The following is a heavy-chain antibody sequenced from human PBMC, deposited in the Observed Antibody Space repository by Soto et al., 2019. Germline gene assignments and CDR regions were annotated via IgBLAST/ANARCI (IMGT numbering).Heavy chain of an antibody. J-gene: IGHJ6*02. CDR3: ASPGVHGLSYYYGMDL. Sequence: QVQLVQSGAEVKKPGSSVKVSCEASGGTFSSYAISWVRQAPGHGLEWMGGIIPIVGTANYAQKFQDRVTITADESTSTSDMELSSLRSEDTAVYYCASPGVHGLSYYYGMDLWGQGTTVTVSS. D-gene: IGHD3-10*01. V-gene: IGHV1-69*12. CDR1: GGTFSSYA. CDR2: IIPIVGTA.